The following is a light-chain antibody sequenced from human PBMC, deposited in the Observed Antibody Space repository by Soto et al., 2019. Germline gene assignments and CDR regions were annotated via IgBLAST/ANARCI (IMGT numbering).Light chain of an antibody. CDR3: HPSNHYWT. CDR1: QSITTW. J-gene: IGKJ1*01. V-gene: IGKV1-5*01. Sequence: IRVTQSAFTLSASVESRAVITGRASQSITTWLAWYQQKPAKAPKLLIYDVSSLESGVPSRFSGSGSGTEFTLTLSSLQPDDFATYYCHPSNHYWTFGQGTKVDI. CDR2: DVS.